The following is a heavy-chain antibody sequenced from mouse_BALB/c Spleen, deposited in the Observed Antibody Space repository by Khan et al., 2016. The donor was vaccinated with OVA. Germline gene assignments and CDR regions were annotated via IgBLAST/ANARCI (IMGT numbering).Heavy chain of an antibody. CDR1: GYTFTSYW. J-gene: IGHJ2*01. D-gene: IGHD3-2*02. CDR2: IYPGTDNS. Sequence: QVQLKQSGAELVRPGASVKMSCKTSGYTFTSYWIHWIKQRSGQGLEWIARIYPGTDNSYYNEKFKDKATLTADKSSSKAYMKLSSLKSEDSDVYFCASEEALYRFDHWGQGTTLTVSS. CDR3: ASEEALYRFDH. V-gene: IGHV1S132*01.